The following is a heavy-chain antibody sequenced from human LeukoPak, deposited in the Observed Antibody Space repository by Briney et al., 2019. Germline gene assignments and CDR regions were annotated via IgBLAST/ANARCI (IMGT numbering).Heavy chain of an antibody. J-gene: IGHJ4*02. V-gene: IGHV3-66*01. CDR3: ARDECSSIGCSTGY. D-gene: IGHD2-2*01. CDR2: IYSGGST. CDR1: GFTVSSNY. Sequence: GGSLRLSCAASGFTVSSNYMSWVRQAPGKGLEWVSVIYSGGSTYYADSVKGRFTISRDNSKNTLYLQMNSLRAEDTAVYYCARDECSSIGCSTGYWGQGTLVTVSS.